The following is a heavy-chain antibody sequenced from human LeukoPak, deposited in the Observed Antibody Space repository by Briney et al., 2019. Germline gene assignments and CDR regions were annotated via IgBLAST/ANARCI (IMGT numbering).Heavy chain of an antibody. V-gene: IGHV3-23*01. D-gene: IGHD6-19*01. Sequence: GGSLRLSCAASGFTFSSYAMSWVRQAPGKGLEWVSPISGSGGSTYYADSVKGRFTISRDNSKNTLYLQMNSLRAEDTAVYYCANDLYSSGWYDLPGYWGQGTLVTVSS. CDR2: ISGSGGST. CDR3: ANDLYSSGWYDLPGY. J-gene: IGHJ4*02. CDR1: GFTFSSYA.